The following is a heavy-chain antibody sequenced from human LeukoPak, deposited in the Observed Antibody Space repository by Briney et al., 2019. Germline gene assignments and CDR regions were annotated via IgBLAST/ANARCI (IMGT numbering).Heavy chain of an antibody. CDR2: ISAYNGNT. CDR1: GYTFTSYG. J-gene: IGHJ4*02. D-gene: IGHD6-13*01. CDR3: ATATRYSSSWDFDY. Sequence: ASVKVSCKASGYTFTSYGISWVRQAPGQGLEWMGWISAYNGNTNYAQKFQGRVTMTEDTSTDTAYMELSSLRSEDTAVYYCATATRYSSSWDFDYWGQGTLVTVSS. V-gene: IGHV1-18*01.